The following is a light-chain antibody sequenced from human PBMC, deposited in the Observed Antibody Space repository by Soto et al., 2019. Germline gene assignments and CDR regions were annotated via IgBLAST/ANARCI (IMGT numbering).Light chain of an antibody. J-gene: IGKJ3*01. Sequence: VVLTQSPATLSLSPGDRATLSCRASRHVYINALGWYQQKPGRTPTLLIYGASTRATDRPDRVRGTGYGTDFSLTISGVEPEESAVYYCQQYGASPITFGPGTRLEI. CDR3: QQYGASPIT. CDR2: GAS. V-gene: IGKV3-20*01. CDR1: RHVYINA.